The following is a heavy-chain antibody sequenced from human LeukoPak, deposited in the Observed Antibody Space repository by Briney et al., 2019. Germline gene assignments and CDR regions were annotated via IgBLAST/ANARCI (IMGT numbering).Heavy chain of an antibody. CDR2: IKQDGSEK. Sequence: ETLSLTCTVSGGSISSSSYYWGWIRQPPGKGLEWVANIKQDGSEKSYVDSVKGRFTISRDNAKNSLYLQMNSLRAEDTAVYYCTREGAGGFDYWGQGTLVTVSS. D-gene: IGHD3-10*01. V-gene: IGHV3-7*01. CDR3: TREGAGGFDY. J-gene: IGHJ4*02. CDR1: GGSISSSSYY.